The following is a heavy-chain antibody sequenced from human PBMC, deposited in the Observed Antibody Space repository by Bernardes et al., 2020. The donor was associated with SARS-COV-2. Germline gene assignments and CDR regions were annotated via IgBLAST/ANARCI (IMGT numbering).Heavy chain of an antibody. Sequence: GGSLRLSCAASGFTFSSYWIHWVRQAPGKGLVWVSRINSDGSSTSYADSVKGRFTISRDNAKNTLYLQMNSLRAEDTALYYCARGPNSANYYVGDYWGQGTLVIVSS. J-gene: IGHJ4*02. CDR1: GFTFSSYW. D-gene: IGHD1-26*01. CDR2: INSDGSST. CDR3: ARGPNSANYYVGDY. V-gene: IGHV3-74*01.